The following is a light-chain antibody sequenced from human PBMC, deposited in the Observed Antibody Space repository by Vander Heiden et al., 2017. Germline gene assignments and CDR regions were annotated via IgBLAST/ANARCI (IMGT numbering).Light chain of an antibody. CDR2: EDS. CDR1: NIGSKS. V-gene: IGLV3-21*02. CDR3: QVWDSSSDHVV. J-gene: IGLJ2*01. Sequence: SYVLTQPPSVSVAPGQTARITCGGNNIGSKSVHWYQQKPGQAPVRVVYEDSDRPSGIPERFSGSNSGKTATRTISRVEAGDEADDYWQVWDSSSDHVVFGGGTKLTVL.